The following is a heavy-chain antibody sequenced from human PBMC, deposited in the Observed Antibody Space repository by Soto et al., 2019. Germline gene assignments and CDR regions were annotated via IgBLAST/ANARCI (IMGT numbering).Heavy chain of an antibody. V-gene: IGHV3-33*01. D-gene: IGHD2-2*01. J-gene: IGHJ3*02. CDR3: ASERCSSTSCYGWPDAFDI. CDR2: IWYDGSNK. Sequence: GGSLRLSCAASGITFSSYGMHWVRQAPGKGLEWVAVIWYDGSNKYYADSVKGRFTISRDNSKNTLYLQMNSLRAEDTAVYYCASERCSSTSCYGWPDAFDIWGQGTLVTVS. CDR1: GITFSSYG.